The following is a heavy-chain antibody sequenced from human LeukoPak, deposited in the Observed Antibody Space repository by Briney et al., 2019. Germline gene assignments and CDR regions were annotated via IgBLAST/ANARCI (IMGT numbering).Heavy chain of an antibody. CDR1: GFPVSSNY. CDR2: IFSGGST. V-gene: IGHV3-66*01. CDR3: ARGGESSGYYYADY. Sequence: GGSLRLSCAVSGFPVSSNYMSCVRQAPGKGLEWVSVIFSGGSTYYADSVKGRFTISRDDSKNTVYLQMNSLRAEDTSVYFCARGGESSGYYYADYWGQGTLVTVSS. J-gene: IGHJ4*02. D-gene: IGHD3-22*01.